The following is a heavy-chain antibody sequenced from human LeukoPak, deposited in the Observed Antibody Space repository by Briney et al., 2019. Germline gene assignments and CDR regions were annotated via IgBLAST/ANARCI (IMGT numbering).Heavy chain of an antibody. D-gene: IGHD3-22*01. V-gene: IGHV4-38-2*02. J-gene: IGHJ4*02. CDR2: IYHSGST. CDR1: GYSISSGY. CDR3: ASDDHYYDSSGNSY. Sequence: PSETLSLTCTVSGYSISSGYWGWIRQPPGKGLEWIGSIYHSGSTYYNPSLKSRVTISVDTSKNQFSLKLSSVTAADTAVYYCASDDHYYDSSGNSYWGQGTLVTVSS.